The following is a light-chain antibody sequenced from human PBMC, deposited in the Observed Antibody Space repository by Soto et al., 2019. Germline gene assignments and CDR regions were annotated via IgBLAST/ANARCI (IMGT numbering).Light chain of an antibody. CDR1: QGIGDT. CDR2: DTS. J-gene: IGKJ5*01. Sequence: EVVMTQSPATLSVSPGEGATLSCRASQGIGDTLAWYQQKPGQAPRLLIHDTSNRATGVPARFSGSGSGTDFTLTISSLEPEDFGVYYCQQRGSWPPTFGQGTRLEIK. V-gene: IGKV3-11*01. CDR3: QQRGSWPPT.